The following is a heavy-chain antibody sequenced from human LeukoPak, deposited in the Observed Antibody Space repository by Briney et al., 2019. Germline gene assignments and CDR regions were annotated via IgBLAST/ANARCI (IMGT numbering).Heavy chain of an antibody. J-gene: IGHJ6*03. CDR1: GGSISSYY. V-gene: IGHV4-59*01. D-gene: IGHD3-9*01. Sequence: SETLSLTCTVSGGSISSYYWSWIRQPPGKGLEWIGYIYYSGSTNYNPSLKSRVTISVDTSKNQFSLKLSSVTAADTAVYYCAGLGRYFDFHPCYMDVWGKGTTVTISS. CDR2: IYYSGST. CDR3: AGLGRYFDFHPCYMDV.